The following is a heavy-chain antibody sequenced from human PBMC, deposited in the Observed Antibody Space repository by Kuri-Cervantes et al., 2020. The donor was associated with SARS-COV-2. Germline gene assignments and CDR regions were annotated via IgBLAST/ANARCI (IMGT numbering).Heavy chain of an antibody. CDR1: GFTFGSYA. CDR3: AKAGKKEGYCSSTSCYLDSDY. Sequence: GGSLRLSCAASGFTFGSYAMSWVRQAPGKGLEWVSAISGSGGSTYYADSVKGRFTISRDNSKNTLYLQMNSLRAEDTAVYYCAKAGKKEGYCSSTSCYLDSDYWGQGTLVTVSS. V-gene: IGHV3-23*01. J-gene: IGHJ4*02. D-gene: IGHD2-2*01. CDR2: ISGSGGST.